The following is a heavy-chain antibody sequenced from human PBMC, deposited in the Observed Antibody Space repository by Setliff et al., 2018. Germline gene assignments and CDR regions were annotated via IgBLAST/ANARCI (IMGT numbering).Heavy chain of an antibody. CDR1: GASITDSY. J-gene: IGHJ4*02. CDR2: IQKRGSTTT. V-gene: IGHV4-59*01. D-gene: IGHD6-19*01. CDR3: ARDQFSSGWYGPPESYFDC. Sequence: PSETLSLTCSVSGASITDSYWNWIRQAPGKGLEWLGYIQKRGSTTTKYNPSLGSRISMSLDTSKNQFSLQLSSVSDGDTAVYYCARDQFSSGWYGPPESYFDCWGQGILVTVSS.